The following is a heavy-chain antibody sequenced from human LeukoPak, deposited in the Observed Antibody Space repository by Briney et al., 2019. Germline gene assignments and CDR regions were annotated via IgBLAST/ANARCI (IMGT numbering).Heavy chain of an antibody. CDR1: GLTFSSYA. J-gene: IGHJ6*02. V-gene: IGHV3-23*01. CDR2: LRGSGGST. Sequence: RGSLRLSCPASGLTFSSYAMSWGRQAPGKVLESLSALRGSGGSTYYADSVKGRFTISSNNSKNILSLQMNSLRAEDTAVYYCAKHRGGGSYHGMDVWGQGTTVTVSS. D-gene: IGHD3-16*01. CDR3: AKHRGGGSYHGMDV.